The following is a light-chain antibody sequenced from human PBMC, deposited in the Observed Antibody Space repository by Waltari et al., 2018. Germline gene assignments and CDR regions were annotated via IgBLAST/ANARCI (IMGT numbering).Light chain of an antibody. CDR3: QVWESYGDHLVV. CDR1: NIGSKH. V-gene: IGLV3-21*01. Sequence: SYVLTQPPSVSVAPGKTARIPCGGSNIGSKHVNWYQQKPGQAPVLVIYYDSDRPSGIPERFSGSNSGNTATLTISRVEAGDEADYYCQVWESYGDHLVVFGGGTNLTVV. J-gene: IGLJ2*01. CDR2: YDS.